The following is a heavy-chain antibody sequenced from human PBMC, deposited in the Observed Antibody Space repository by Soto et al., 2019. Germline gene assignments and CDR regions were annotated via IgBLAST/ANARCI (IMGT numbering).Heavy chain of an antibody. Sequence: TVGSLRLSCAASGFKFGNYAMSWVRQAPGKGLEWVSLISATGGGTYYADSVKGRFTISRDNSHNTLYLQVHSLTAEDTAVYYCAKGRRAGGNSAFYFDFWGQGAQVTVSS. D-gene: IGHD3-16*01. V-gene: IGHV3-23*01. J-gene: IGHJ4*02. CDR2: ISATGGGT. CDR1: GFKFGNYA. CDR3: AKGRRAGGNSAFYFDF.